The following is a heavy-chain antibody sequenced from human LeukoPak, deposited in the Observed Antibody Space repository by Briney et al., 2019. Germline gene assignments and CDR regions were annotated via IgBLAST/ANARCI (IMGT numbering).Heavy chain of an antibody. Sequence: GVSLRLSCTASGFTFNRYSMNWVRHARGEGLEWVSSISTSSSYIYYADSVKGRFTTSRNNPKNSLYLQMNSLRAEDTAVYYCARNRGDPSYFDYWGEGTLVTVSS. D-gene: IGHD4-17*01. J-gene: IGHJ4*02. CDR3: ARNRGDPSYFDY. CDR1: GFTFNRYS. V-gene: IGHV3-21*01. CDR2: ISTSSSYI.